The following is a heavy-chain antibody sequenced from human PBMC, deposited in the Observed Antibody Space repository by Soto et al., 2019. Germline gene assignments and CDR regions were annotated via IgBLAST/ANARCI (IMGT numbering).Heavy chain of an antibody. J-gene: IGHJ4*02. Sequence: ASVKVSCKASGYTFTSYGISWVRQAPGQGLEWMGWISAYNGNTNYAQKLQGRVTMTTDTSTSTAYMELRSLRSDDTAVYYCARSVRVVVVITYFGYWGQGPLVVASS. V-gene: IGHV1-18*01. CDR2: ISAYNGNT. D-gene: IGHD3-22*01. CDR3: ARSVRVVVVITYFGY. CDR1: GYTFTSYG.